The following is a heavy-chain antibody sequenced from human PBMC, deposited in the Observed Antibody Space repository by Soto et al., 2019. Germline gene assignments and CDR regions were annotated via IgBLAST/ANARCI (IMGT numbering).Heavy chain of an antibody. D-gene: IGHD1-7*01. V-gene: IGHV3-11*01. J-gene: IGHJ3*02. CDR3: ASIIDLLQNRVNYDDAFDI. CDR2: ISSVGSTV. CDR1: GFTFSDYY. Sequence: QVQLVESGGGLVKPGGSLRLSCAASGFTFSDYYMTWIRQAPGKGLEWVSYISSVGSTVYYADSVMGRFTISRDNAKNSLYLQMNTLRDEDTAVYYCASIIDLLQNRVNYDDAFDIWCQGTMVTVSS.